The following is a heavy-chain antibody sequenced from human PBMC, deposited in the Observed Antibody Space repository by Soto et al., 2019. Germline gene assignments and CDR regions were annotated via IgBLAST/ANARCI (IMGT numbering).Heavy chain of an antibody. CDR3: ARTIFGVVRAPNYHYYMDV. CDR2: IYYSGST. D-gene: IGHD3-3*01. V-gene: IGHV4-31*03. CDR1: GGSISSGGYY. Sequence: SETLSLSCTVSGGSISSGGYYWSWIRQHPGKGLEWIGYIYYSGSTYYNPSLKSRVTISVDTSKNQFSLKLSSVTAADTAVYYCARTIFGVVRAPNYHYYMDVWGKGTTVTVSS. J-gene: IGHJ6*03.